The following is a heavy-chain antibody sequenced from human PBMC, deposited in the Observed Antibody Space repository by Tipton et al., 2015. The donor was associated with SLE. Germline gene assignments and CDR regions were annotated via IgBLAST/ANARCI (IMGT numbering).Heavy chain of an antibody. CDR2: ISGSGSTT. D-gene: IGHD3-10*01. CDR3: AKEAYYYGSGNPIDY. Sequence: SLRLSCAASGFTFSSYAMSWVRQAPGKGLEWVTTISGSGSTTDYADSVKGRFTISRDTSKNTLHLQMSSLRAEDTAVYYCAKEAYYYGSGNPIDYWGQGTLVTVSP. CDR1: GFTFSSYA. J-gene: IGHJ4*02. V-gene: IGHV3-23*01.